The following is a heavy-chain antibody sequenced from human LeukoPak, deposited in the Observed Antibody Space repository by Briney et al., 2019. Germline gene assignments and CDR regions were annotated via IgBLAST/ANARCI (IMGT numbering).Heavy chain of an antibody. J-gene: IGHJ4*02. Sequence: GESLRLSCAATGFTFSDVWMTWLRQAPGKGLEWVGRIKSKSAGGTTEYAAPVKGRFTISRDDSKDTLFLQMNSLKTEDTAMYYCTADVPTMVAQIDYWGQGTRVTVSS. CDR1: GFTFSDVW. V-gene: IGHV3-15*01. CDR3: TADVPTMVAQIDY. D-gene: IGHD4/OR15-4a*01. CDR2: IKSKSAGGTT.